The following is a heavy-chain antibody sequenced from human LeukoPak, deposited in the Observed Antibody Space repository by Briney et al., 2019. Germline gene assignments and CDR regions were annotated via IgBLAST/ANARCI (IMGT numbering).Heavy chain of an antibody. CDR2: INPNSGGT. CDR3: ARDTPYYDILTGYPTKKYYFDY. D-gene: IGHD3-9*01. Sequence: ASVKVSCKASGYTFTGYYMHWVRQAPGQGLEWMGWINPNSGGTNYAQKFQGRVTMTRDTSISTAYMELSRLRSGDTAVYYCARDTPYYDILTGYPTKKYYFDYWGQGTLVTVSS. V-gene: IGHV1-2*02. CDR1: GYTFTGYY. J-gene: IGHJ4*02.